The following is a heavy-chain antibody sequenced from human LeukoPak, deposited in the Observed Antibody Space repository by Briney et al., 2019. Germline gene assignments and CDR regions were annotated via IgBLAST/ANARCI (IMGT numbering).Heavy chain of an antibody. J-gene: IGHJ4*02. CDR2: ISGSGGST. CDR1: GFTFSSYA. V-gene: IGHV3-23*01. Sequence: HPGGSLRLSCAASGFTFSSYAMSWVRQAPGKGLEWVSAISGSGGSTYYADSVKGRFTISSDNSKNTLYLQMNSLRAEDTAVDYCAKVNLGYYDLWSGYYPFDYWGQGTLVTVSS. CDR3: AKVNLGYYDLWSGYYPFDY. D-gene: IGHD3-3*01.